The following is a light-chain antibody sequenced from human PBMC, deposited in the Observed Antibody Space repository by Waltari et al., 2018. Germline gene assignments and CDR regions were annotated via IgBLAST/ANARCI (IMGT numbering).Light chain of an antibody. V-gene: IGLV2-14*03. CDR1: SSDGGGYNY. CDR2: DVS. J-gene: IGLJ2*01. CDR3: SSYTSSSTLV. Sequence: QSALTQPASVSGSPGQSITISCTGTSSDGGGYNYVSLYQQHPGKAPKLMIYDVSNRPSGVSNRFSGSKSGNTASLTISGLQAEDEADYYCSSYTSSSTLVFGGGTKLTVL.